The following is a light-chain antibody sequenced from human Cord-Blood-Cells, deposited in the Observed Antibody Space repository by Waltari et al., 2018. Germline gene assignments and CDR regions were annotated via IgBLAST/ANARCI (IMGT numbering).Light chain of an antibody. CDR2: EVS. Sequence: QSALTQPPSASGSPGQSVTISCTGTSSDVGGYNYVSWYQQHPGKAPKLMIYEVSKRPAGVPVRFSGSKSGNTASLTVSGLQAEDEAEYYCGSYAGSNNPVVFGGGTKLTVL. J-gene: IGLJ2*01. V-gene: IGLV2-8*01. CDR1: SSDVGGYNY. CDR3: GSYAGSNNPVV.